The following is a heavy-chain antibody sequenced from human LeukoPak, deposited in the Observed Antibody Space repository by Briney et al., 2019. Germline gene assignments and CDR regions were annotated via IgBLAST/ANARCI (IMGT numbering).Heavy chain of an antibody. V-gene: IGHV3-48*02. CDR3: ARDGYGGDELDY. J-gene: IGHJ4*02. Sequence: TGGSPRLSCAASGFTFNTYNMNWVRQAPGKGLEWVSYIRSTSSTIYYADSVKGRFTISRDNAKNSLYLQMNSLRDEDTAVYYCARDGYGGDELDYWGQGTLVTVSS. D-gene: IGHD6-13*01. CDR1: GFTFNTYN. CDR2: IRSTSSTI.